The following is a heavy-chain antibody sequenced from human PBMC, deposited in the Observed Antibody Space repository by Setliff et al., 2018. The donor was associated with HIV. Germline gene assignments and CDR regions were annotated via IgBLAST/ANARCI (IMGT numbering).Heavy chain of an antibody. CDR1: DGSISNYY. CDR2: ISYSGST. CDR3: ARDRGIAALSYYYYYMDV. J-gene: IGHJ6*03. Sequence: SETLSLTCTVSDGSISNYYWSWIRQPPGKGLEWIGYISYSGSTNYNPSLKSRVTISVDTSKNQFSLKLSSVTAADTAVYYCARDRGIAALSYYYYYMDVWGKGTTVTVSS. D-gene: IGHD6-25*01. V-gene: IGHV4-59*12.